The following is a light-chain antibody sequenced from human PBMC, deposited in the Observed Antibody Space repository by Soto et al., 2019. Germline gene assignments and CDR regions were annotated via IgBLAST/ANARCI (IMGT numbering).Light chain of an antibody. J-gene: IGKJ5*01. V-gene: IGKV3D-7*01. CDR3: QQYNNWPPIN. Sequence: ILLTQFPGALSWSPGDRPTLSCRASQSLSSTYLSWYQHKPGQAPRLLIYDASNRATGIPARFSGSGSGTDFTLTISSLQSEDFAVYYCQQYNNWPPINCGQGTRLEIK. CDR1: QSLSSTY. CDR2: DAS.